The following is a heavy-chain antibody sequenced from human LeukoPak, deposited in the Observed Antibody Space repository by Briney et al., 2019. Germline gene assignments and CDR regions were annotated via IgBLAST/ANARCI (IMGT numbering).Heavy chain of an antibody. CDR2: IYYSGST. Sequence: PSETLSLTCAVYGGSFSGYYWGWIRQPPGKGLEWIGSIYYSGSTYYNPSLKSRVTISVDTSKNQFSLKLSSVTAADTAVYYCARVYDILTGYYLFDYWGQGTLVTVSS. CDR3: ARVYDILTGYYLFDY. V-gene: IGHV4-34*01. D-gene: IGHD3-9*01. CDR1: GGSFSGYY. J-gene: IGHJ4*02.